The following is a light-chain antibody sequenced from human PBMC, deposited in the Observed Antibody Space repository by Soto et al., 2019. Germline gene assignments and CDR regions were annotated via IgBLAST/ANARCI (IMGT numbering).Light chain of an antibody. Sequence: QSALTQPPSVSGAPGQRVTISCTGSSSNIGAGYDVHWYHQLPGTAPKLLISGNNNRPSGVPDRFSGSRSGTSASLAITGLQAEDEADYYCQSYDSSLSVWVFGGGTKLTVL. J-gene: IGLJ3*02. CDR2: GNN. CDR3: QSYDSSLSVWV. CDR1: SSNIGAGYD. V-gene: IGLV1-40*01.